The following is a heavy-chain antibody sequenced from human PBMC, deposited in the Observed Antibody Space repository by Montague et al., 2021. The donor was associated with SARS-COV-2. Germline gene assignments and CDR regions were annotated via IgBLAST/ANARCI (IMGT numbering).Heavy chain of an antibody. Sequence: QPVAEVKKPGESLRISCQGSGYNFITYWISWVRQMPGKGLEWMGRIDPSDSYTNYSPSFQGHVTISADKSFTTAYLQLSSLKASDTAVYYCARHEGRSLHLDYWGQGTLVTVSS. CDR1: GYNFITYW. V-gene: IGHV5-10-1*01. CDR3: ARHEGRSLHLDY. J-gene: IGHJ4*02. CDR2: IDPSDSYT. D-gene: IGHD4-17*01.